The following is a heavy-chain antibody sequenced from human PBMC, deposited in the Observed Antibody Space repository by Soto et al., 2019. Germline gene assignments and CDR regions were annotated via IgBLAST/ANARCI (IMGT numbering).Heavy chain of an antibody. CDR3: ATGDSYGYYFDY. D-gene: IGHD5-18*01. CDR2: INAGNGNT. CDR1: GYTFTSYA. V-gene: IGHV1-3*01. Sequence: SVKVSCKASGYTFTSYAMHWVRQAPGQRLEWMGWINAGNGNTKYSQKFQGRVTITRDTSASTAYMELSSLRSEDTAVYYCATGDSYGYYFDYWGQGTLVTVSS. J-gene: IGHJ4*02.